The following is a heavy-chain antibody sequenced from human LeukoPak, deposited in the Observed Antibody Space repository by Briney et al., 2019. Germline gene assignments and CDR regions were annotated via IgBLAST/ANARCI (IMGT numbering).Heavy chain of an antibody. Sequence: GGSLRLSCAASGSTFSSYGMHWVRQAPGKGLEWVAFIRYDGSNKYYADSVKGRFTISRDNSKNTLYLQMNSLRAEDTAVYYCAKDFWSGYSEYFDYWGQGTLVTVSS. CDR2: IRYDGSNK. CDR1: GSTFSSYG. J-gene: IGHJ4*02. CDR3: AKDFWSGYSEYFDY. D-gene: IGHD3-3*01. V-gene: IGHV3-30*02.